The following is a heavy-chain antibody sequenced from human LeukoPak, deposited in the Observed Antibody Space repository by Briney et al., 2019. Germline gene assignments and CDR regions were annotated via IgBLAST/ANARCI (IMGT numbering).Heavy chain of an antibody. CDR1: GFTFSSYA. J-gene: IGHJ4*02. Sequence: GGSLRLSCAASGFTFSSYAMSWVRQAPGKGLEWVSAISGSGGSTYHADSVKGRFTISRDNSKNTLYLQMNSLRAEDTAVYYCARGALLEWLVNDYWGQGTLVTVSS. V-gene: IGHV3-23*01. D-gene: IGHD3-3*01. CDR2: ISGSGGST. CDR3: ARGALLEWLVNDY.